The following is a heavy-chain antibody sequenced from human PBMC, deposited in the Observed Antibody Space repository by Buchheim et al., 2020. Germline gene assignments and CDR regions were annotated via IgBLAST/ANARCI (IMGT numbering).Heavy chain of an antibody. D-gene: IGHD3-3*01. CDR2: ISYDGSNK. Sequence: QVQLVESGGGVVQPGRSLRLSCAASGFTFSSYAMHWVRQAPGKGLEWVAVISYDGSNKYYADSVKGRFTISRDNSKNTLYLQMNSLRAEDTAVYYCAREGTYYDFWSGPKSPFDYWGQGTL. CDR1: GFTFSSYA. J-gene: IGHJ4*02. V-gene: IGHV3-30-3*01. CDR3: AREGTYYDFWSGPKSPFDY.